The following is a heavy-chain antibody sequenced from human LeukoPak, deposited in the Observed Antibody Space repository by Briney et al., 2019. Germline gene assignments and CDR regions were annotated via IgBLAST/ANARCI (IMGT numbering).Heavy chain of an antibody. CDR1: GFTFSSYA. Sequence: GGSLRLSCAASGFTFSSYAMSWVRQAPGKGLEWVSAISGSGGSTYYADSVKGRFTISRDNSKNTLYLQMNSLRAEDTAVNYCAKDYGSGSYYAFDYWGQGTLVTVSS. J-gene: IGHJ4*02. V-gene: IGHV3-23*01. D-gene: IGHD3-10*01. CDR2: ISGSGGST. CDR3: AKDYGSGSYYAFDY.